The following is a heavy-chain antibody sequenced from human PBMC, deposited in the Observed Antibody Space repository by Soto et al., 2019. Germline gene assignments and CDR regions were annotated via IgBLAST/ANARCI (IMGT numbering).Heavy chain of an antibody. CDR3: AKGATVTTHYQYYGMDV. J-gene: IGHJ6*02. V-gene: IGHV3-43D*04. Sequence: EVHLEESGGAVVQPGGSLRLSCAASGFTFDDFARCWVRQVPGKGLEWISLVNWGGDTTFYAESVKGRFIISRDNTKNSVYLQMTSLRSEDSAIYYCAKGATVTTHYQYYGMDVWGQGTTVTVSS. D-gene: IGHD4-17*01. CDR2: VNWGGDTT. CDR1: GFTFDDFA.